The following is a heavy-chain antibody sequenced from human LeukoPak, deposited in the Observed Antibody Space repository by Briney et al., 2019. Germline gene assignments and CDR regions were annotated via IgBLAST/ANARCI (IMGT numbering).Heavy chain of an antibody. D-gene: IGHD6-13*01. CDR3: ARACSSSWPYYYYYMDV. V-gene: IGHV4-61*02. Sequence: PSETLSLTCTVSGGSISSGSYYWSWIRQPAGKGLEWIGRIYSSGSTNYNPSLKSRVTISLDTSKNQFSLKLSSVTAADTAVYYCARACSSSWPYYYYYMDVWGKGTRSPSP. J-gene: IGHJ6*03. CDR1: GGSISSGSYY. CDR2: IYSSGST.